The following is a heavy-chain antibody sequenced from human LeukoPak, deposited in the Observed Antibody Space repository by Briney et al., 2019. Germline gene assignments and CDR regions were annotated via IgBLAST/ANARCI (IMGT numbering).Heavy chain of an antibody. V-gene: IGHV1-69*13. CDR2: IIPIFGTA. Sequence: SVKVSCKASGGTFSSYAISWVRQAPGQRLEWMGGIIPIFGTANYAQKFQGRVTITADESTSTAYMELNSLRSEDTAVYYCAGGGYCSSTSCLPDWFDPWGQGTLVTVSS. J-gene: IGHJ5*02. CDR1: GGTFSSYA. D-gene: IGHD2-2*01. CDR3: AGGGYCSSTSCLPDWFDP.